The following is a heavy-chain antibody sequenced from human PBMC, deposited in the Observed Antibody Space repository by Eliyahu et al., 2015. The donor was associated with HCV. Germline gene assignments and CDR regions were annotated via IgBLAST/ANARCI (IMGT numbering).Heavy chain of an antibody. CDR3: TAVRNSGYYY. CDR1: GFTFNNAW. D-gene: IGHD3-22*01. Sequence: EVQLVESGGGLVKPGGSLRLSCAASGFTFNNAWMTWVRQGPGKGLGWVGRIYSKTDGGTAEYAAPVKGRFSISRDDSKQTLYLQMNSLKTEDTAVYYCTAVRNSGYYYWGQGTLVTVSS. V-gene: IGHV3-15*01. J-gene: IGHJ4*02. CDR2: IYSKTDGGTA.